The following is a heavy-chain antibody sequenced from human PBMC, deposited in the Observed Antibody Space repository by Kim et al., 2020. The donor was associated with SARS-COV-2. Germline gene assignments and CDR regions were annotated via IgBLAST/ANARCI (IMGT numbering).Heavy chain of an antibody. CDR1: GGSISSYY. D-gene: IGHD3-22*01. CDR3: ARDDSSGSVVY. CDR2: IYYSGST. Sequence: SETLSLTCTVSGGSISSYYWSWIRQPPGKGLEWIGYIYYSGSTNYNPSLKSRVTISVDTSKNQFSLKLSSVTAADTAVYYCARDDSSGSVVYWGQGTLVTVSS. V-gene: IGHV4-59*01. J-gene: IGHJ4*02.